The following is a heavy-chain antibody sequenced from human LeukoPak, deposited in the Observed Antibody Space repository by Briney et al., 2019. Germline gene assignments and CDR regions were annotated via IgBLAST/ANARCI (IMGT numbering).Heavy chain of an antibody. V-gene: IGHV3-48*03. D-gene: IGHD3-22*01. Sequence: HLGGSLRLSCAASGFTFSSYEMNWVRQAPGKGLEWVSYISSSGSTIYYADSVKGRFTISRDNAKNSLYLQMNSLRAEDTAVYYCAREGPGYYDSSGYLDYWGQGTLVTVSS. CDR3: AREGPGYYDSSGYLDY. CDR1: GFTFSSYE. J-gene: IGHJ4*02. CDR2: ISSSGSTI.